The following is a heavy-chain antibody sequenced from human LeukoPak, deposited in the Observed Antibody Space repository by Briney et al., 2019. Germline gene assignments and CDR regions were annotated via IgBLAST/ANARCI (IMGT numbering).Heavy chain of an antibody. Sequence: GGSLRLSCAASGFTFSDYYMTWSRQAPGKGLEWVSYISGPGTTISYADSVQGRFTISRDNAKNSLYLQVNTLRVEDSAVYYCARGKYAAAFDIWGQGTMVTVSS. CDR1: GFTFSDYY. CDR3: ARGKYAAAFDI. J-gene: IGHJ3*02. V-gene: IGHV3-11*04. CDR2: ISGPGTTI.